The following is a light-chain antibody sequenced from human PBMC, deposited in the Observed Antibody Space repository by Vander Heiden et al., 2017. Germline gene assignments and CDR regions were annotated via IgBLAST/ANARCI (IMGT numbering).Light chain of an antibody. V-gene: IGLV2-11*01. CDR3: SSYAGSDSYV. CDR2: DVT. Sequence: QSALTQPRSVSGSPGQSVTISCTGTSRDVGDYDYVSWYQQRPGKAPKLMIYDVTKRPAGVPVRFSGSKSGNTASLSISGLQAEDEADYYCSSYAGSDSYVFGSGTKVTVL. CDR1: SRDVGDYDY. J-gene: IGLJ1*01.